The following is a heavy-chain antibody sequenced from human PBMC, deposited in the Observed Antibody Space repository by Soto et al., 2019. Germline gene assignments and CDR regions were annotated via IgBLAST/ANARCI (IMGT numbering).Heavy chain of an antibody. CDR2: ITTDGGTT. V-gene: IGHV3-74*01. CDR3: VRVGSGSYSWRDP. D-gene: IGHD1-26*01. CDR1: GFIFSSYW. J-gene: IGHJ5*02. Sequence: EVQLEESGGDLVQPGGSLRLSCTASGFIFSSYWMHWVRQAPGKGLVWVSRITTDGGTTTYAESVQGRFTISRDNARNTLYLQMNSLRPEDTALYYCVRVGSGSYSWRDPWGQGTLVTVSS.